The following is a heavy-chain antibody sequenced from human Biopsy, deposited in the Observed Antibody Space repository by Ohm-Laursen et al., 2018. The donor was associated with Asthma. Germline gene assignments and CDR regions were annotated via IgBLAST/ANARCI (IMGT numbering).Heavy chain of an antibody. CDR2: ISPIFGRV. J-gene: IGHJ6*02. CDR3: ARPDPGRPIVYNYYGMDV. Sequence: ASVKVSCKASGYTFINYAIHWVRQAPGQGLEWMGGISPIFGRVNYAQKFEGRATITADLLTRTAYMELSSLRSDDTAVYYCARPDPGRPIVYNYYGMDVWGQGTTVTVYS. V-gene: IGHV1-69*13. D-gene: IGHD1-26*01. CDR1: GYTFINYA.